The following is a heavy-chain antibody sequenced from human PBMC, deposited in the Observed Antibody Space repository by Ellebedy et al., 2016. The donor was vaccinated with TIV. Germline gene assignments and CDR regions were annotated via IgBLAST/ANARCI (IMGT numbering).Heavy chain of an antibody. CDR3: ARAPRDGYKSADY. J-gene: IGHJ4*02. Sequence: GESLKISCAASGFTFSSYGMHWVRQAPDKGLEWVAFIRYDGSNKYYADSVKGRFTISRDNSKNTLYLQMNSLRAEDTAVYYCARAPRDGYKSADYWGQGTLVTVSS. D-gene: IGHD5-24*01. CDR2: IRYDGSNK. V-gene: IGHV3-30*02. CDR1: GFTFSSYG.